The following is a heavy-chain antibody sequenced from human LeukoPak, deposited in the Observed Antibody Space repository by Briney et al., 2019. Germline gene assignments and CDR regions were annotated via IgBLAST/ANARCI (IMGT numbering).Heavy chain of an antibody. CDR2: INPNSGGT. V-gene: IGHV1-2*04. D-gene: IGHD2-2*01. CDR1: GYTFTSYD. J-gene: IGHJ4*02. CDR3: ARAAGECSSTSCYEAFDY. Sequence: ASVKVSCKASGYTFTSYDINWVRQAPGQGLEWMGWINPNSGGTNYAQKFQGWVTMTRDTSISTAYMELSRLRSDDTAVYYCARAAGECSSTSCYEAFDYWGQGTLVTVSS.